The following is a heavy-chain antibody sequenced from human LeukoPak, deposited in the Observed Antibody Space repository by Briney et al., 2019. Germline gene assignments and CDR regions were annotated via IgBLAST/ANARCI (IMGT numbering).Heavy chain of an antibody. CDR1: GYTFTGYY. Sequence: RASVKVSCTASGYTFTGYYMHWVRQAPGQGLEWMGWINPNSGGTNYAQKFQGRVTMTRDTSISTAYMELSRLRSDDTAVYYCARGSGVSYYYYMDVWGKGTTVTVSS. D-gene: IGHD1-26*01. J-gene: IGHJ6*03. CDR2: INPNSGGT. V-gene: IGHV1-2*02. CDR3: ARGSGVSYYYYMDV.